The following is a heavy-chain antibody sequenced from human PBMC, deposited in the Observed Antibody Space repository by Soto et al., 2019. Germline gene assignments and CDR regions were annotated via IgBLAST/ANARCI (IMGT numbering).Heavy chain of an antibody. CDR1: GFTVSSNY. D-gene: IGHD4-4*01. CDR2: IYSGGST. CDR3: ARVGTTVTTKTYYYYYYMDV. Sequence: EVQLVESGGGLVQPGGSLRLSCAASGFTVSSNYMTWVRQAPGKGLEWVSVIYSGGSTYYADSVKGRFTISRDNSKNTLYLQMNSLRAEDTAAYYCARVGTTVTTKTYYYYYYMDVWGKGTTVTVSS. V-gene: IGHV3-66*01. J-gene: IGHJ6*03.